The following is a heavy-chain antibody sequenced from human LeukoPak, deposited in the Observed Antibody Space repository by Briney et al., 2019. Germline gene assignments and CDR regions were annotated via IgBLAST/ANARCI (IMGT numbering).Heavy chain of an antibody. D-gene: IGHD4-17*01. Sequence: PSETLSLTCTVSGGSISSYYWSWIRQPPGKGLEWIGYIYYSGSTNYNPSLKSRVTISVDTSKNQFSLKLSSVTAADTAVYYCARLYDDYGLAYYYYGMDVWGQGTTVTVSS. CDR1: GGSISSYY. J-gene: IGHJ6*02. CDR2: IYYSGST. CDR3: ARLYDDYGLAYYYYGMDV. V-gene: IGHV4-59*01.